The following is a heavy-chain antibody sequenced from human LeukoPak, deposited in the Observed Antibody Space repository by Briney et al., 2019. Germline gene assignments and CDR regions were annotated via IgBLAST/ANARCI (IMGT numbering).Heavy chain of an antibody. D-gene: IGHD1-26*01. J-gene: IGHJ4*02. V-gene: IGHV3-11*04. Sequence: PGGSLRLSCAASGFTFSDYYMSWIRQAPGKGLEWVSYISSSGSTIYYADSVKGRFTISRDNAKNSLYLQMNSLGAEDTAVYYCASLSGSYRNWDYWGQGTLVTVSS. CDR3: ASLSGSYRNWDY. CDR1: GFTFSDYY. CDR2: ISSSGSTI.